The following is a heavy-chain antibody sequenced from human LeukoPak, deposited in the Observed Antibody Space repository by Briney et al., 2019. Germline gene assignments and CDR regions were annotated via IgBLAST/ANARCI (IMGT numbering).Heavy chain of an antibody. Sequence: GGSLRLSCAASGFTFSSYSMNWVRQAPGKGLEWVSYISSSGSTIYYADSVKGRFTISRDNAKNSLYLQMNSLRAEDTAVYYCARTRYSSGWFDYWGQGTLVTVSS. V-gene: IGHV3-48*04. CDR2: ISSSGSTI. CDR1: GFTFSSYS. CDR3: ARTRYSSGWFDY. D-gene: IGHD6-19*01. J-gene: IGHJ4*02.